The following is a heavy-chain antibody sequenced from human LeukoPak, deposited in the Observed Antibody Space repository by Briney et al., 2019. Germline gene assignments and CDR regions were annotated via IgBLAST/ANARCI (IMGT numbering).Heavy chain of an antibody. CDR3: ASGWRNLHDLDY. Sequence: SETLSLTCTVSGGSISSGDYYWSWIRQPPGKGLEWIGYIYYSGSTYYNPSLKSRVTISVDTSKNQFSLKLSSVTAADTAVYCCASGWRNLHDLDYWGQGTLVTVSS. J-gene: IGHJ4*02. CDR2: IYYSGST. V-gene: IGHV4-30-4*01. CDR1: GGSISSGDYY. D-gene: IGHD6-19*01.